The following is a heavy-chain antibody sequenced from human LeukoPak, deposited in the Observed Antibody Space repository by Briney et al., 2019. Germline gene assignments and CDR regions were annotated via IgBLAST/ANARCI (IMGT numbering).Heavy chain of an antibody. V-gene: IGHV4-34*01. CDR3: ARTSSYGWYEGYDAFDI. CDR1: GGSFSGYY. Sequence: SETLSLTCAVYGGSFSGYYWSWIRQPPGKGLEWIGEINHSGSTNYNPSLKSRVTISVDTSKNQFSLKLSSVTAEDTAVYYCARTSSYGWYEGYDAFDIWGQGTMVTVSS. J-gene: IGHJ3*02. D-gene: IGHD6-19*01. CDR2: INHSGST.